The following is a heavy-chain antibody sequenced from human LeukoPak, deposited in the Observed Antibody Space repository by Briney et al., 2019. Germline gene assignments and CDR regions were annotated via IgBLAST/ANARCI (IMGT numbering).Heavy chain of an antibody. J-gene: IGHJ6*02. CDR2: ISYDGSNK. CDR1: GFTFSSYA. Sequence: PGRSLRLSCAASGFTFSSYAMHWVRQAPGKGLEWVAFISYDGSNKYYADSVKGRFTISRDNSKNTLYLQMNSLRAEDTAVYYCARDIVVAKYYYYGMDVWGQGTTVTVSS. D-gene: IGHD2-2*01. CDR3: ARDIVVAKYYYYGMDV. V-gene: IGHV3-30-3*01.